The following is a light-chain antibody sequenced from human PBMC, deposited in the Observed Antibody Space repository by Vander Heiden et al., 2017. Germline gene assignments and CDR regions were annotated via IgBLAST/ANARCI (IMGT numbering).Light chain of an antibody. J-gene: IGLJ2*01. CDR2: YND. CDR3: AAWDDSLIGVL. V-gene: IGLV1-36*01. CDR1: SSNIGNNA. Sequence: QSVLTQPPSLSDAPRQRVTISCSGSSSNIGNNAVNWYQQLPGKAPKLLIYYNDLLPSGVSDRFSGSKSGTSASLAISGLQSEDEADYYCAAWDDSLIGVLFGGGTKLTVL.